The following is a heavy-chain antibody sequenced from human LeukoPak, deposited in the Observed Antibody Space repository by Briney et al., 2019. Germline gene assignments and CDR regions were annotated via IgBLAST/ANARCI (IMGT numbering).Heavy chain of an antibody. D-gene: IGHD6-19*01. Sequence: SEPLSLTCTVSGGPISNSSHIGVRNPQPPGTRPEWMWSIYYNGSTYNNPSLKSRVTISVDTSKNQFTLKLSSVTAADTAVYYCARPHISSGWYVYWGQGTLVTVSS. CDR2: IYYNGST. CDR1: GGPISNSSHI. V-gene: IGHV4-39*01. J-gene: IGHJ4*02. CDR3: ARPHISSGWYVY.